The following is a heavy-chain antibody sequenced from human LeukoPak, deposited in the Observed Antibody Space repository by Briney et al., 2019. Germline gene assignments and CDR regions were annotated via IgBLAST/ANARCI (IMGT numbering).Heavy chain of an antibody. CDR3: ARLHSSSWTLDY. CDR1: GFTFSDYY. Sequence: GGSLRLSCAASGFTFSDYYMSWIRQAPGKGLEWVSYISSSSSYTNYADSVKGRFTISRDNAKNSLYLQMNSLRAEDTAVYYCARLHSSSWTLDYWGQGTLVTVSS. CDR2: ISSSSSYT. D-gene: IGHD6-13*01. V-gene: IGHV3-11*06. J-gene: IGHJ4*02.